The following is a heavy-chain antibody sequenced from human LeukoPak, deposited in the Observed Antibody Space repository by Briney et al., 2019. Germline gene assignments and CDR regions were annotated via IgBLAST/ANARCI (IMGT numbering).Heavy chain of an antibody. V-gene: IGHV3-48*02. J-gene: IGHJ6*02. CDR2: ISTSSSSI. D-gene: IGHD2-15*01. CDR1: GVAAGFMFSNAW. CDR3: ARQCSGGSRLFGCMDV. Sequence: GGSLRLSCGASGVAAGFMFSNAWTSWVRQAPGMGLEWISYISTSSSSIYYADSVKGRFIISRDNAKNSLYLQMNSLRDEDTAVYYCARQCSGGSRLFGCMDVWGQGTTVTVSS.